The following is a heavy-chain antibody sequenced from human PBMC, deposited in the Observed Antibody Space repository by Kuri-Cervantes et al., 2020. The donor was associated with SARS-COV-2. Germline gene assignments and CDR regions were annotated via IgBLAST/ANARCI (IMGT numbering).Heavy chain of an antibody. CDR3: ARTPRFGAYYYDSSGYFDY. Sequence: GESLKISCAASGFTFSSYAMSWVRQAPGKGLEWVSAISGSGGSTYYADSVKGRFTISRDNSKNTLYLQMNSLRAEDTAVYYCARTPRFGAYYYDSSGYFDYWGQGTLVTVSS. J-gene: IGHJ4*02. D-gene: IGHD3-22*01. CDR2: ISGSGGST. CDR1: GFTFSSYA. V-gene: IGHV3-23*01.